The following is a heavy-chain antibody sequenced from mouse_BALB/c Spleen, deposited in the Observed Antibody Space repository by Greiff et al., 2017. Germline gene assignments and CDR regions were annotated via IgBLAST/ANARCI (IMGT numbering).Heavy chain of an antibody. CDR3: ARGYRYDGYAMDY. CDR1: GFNIKDTY. J-gene: IGHJ4*01. V-gene: IGHV14-3*02. Sequence: VQLQQSGAELVKPGASVKLSCTASGFNIKDTYMHWVKQRPEQGLEWIGRIDPANGNTKYDPKFQGKATITADTPSNTAYLQLSSLTSEDTAVYYCARGYRYDGYAMDYWGQGTSVTVSS. CDR2: IDPANGNT. D-gene: IGHD2-14*01.